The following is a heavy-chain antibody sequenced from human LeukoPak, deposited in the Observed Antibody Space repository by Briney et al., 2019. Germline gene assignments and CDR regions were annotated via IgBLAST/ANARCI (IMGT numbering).Heavy chain of an antibody. V-gene: IGHV4-59*01. D-gene: IGHD3-10*01. CDR2: IYYSGST. J-gene: IGHJ3*02. CDR1: GGSISSYY. CDR3: ATSTYYYGSGNYYSYAFDI. Sequence: SETLSLTCTVSGGSISSYYWSWVRQSPGKGLEWIGYIYYSGSTNYNPSLKSRVTMSVDTSKNQFSPKLSSVTAADTALYYCATSTYYYGSGNYYSYAFDIWGQGTMVTVSS.